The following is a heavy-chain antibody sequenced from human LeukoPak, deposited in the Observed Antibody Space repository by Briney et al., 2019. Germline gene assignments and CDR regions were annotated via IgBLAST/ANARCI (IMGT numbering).Heavy chain of an antibody. V-gene: IGHV4-4*07. Sequence: PSETLSLTCTVGGEYISSYYWSWIRQSAENGLEWIGRVHISGTTHYNPSLQGRVTMSVDTSKNQFSLNLNSVTAADTAVYYCARDPGDTYHDWYFGLWGRGTVVTVSS. CDR2: VHISGTT. CDR1: GEYISSYY. J-gene: IGHJ2*01. D-gene: IGHD4-17*01. CDR3: ARDPGDTYHDWYFGL.